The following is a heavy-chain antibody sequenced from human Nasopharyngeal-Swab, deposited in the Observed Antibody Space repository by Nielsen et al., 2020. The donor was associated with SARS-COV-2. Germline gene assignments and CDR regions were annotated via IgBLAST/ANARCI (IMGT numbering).Heavy chain of an antibody. D-gene: IGHD3-10*01. V-gene: IGHV1-2*04. J-gene: IGHJ4*02. Sequence: ASVKVSCKASGYTFTSYYMHWVRQAPGQGLEWMGCINPHSGGTNYAQKFQGWVTMTRDTSINKAYMDLSRLTSDDTAVYYCATDGSGSYPLYYFDYWGQGTLVTVSS. CDR2: INPHSGGT. CDR1: GYTFTSYY. CDR3: ATDGSGSYPLYYFDY.